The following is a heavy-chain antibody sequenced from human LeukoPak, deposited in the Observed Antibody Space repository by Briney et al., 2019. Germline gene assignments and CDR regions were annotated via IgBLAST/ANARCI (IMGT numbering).Heavy chain of an antibody. CDR2: MNPNSGNT. CDR3: SVAGAYYYGMDV. D-gene: IGHD6-19*01. V-gene: IGHV1-8*01. CDR1: GYTFTSYD. Sequence: ASVKVSCKASGYTFTSYDINWVRQATGQGLEWMGWMNPNSGNTGYAQKFQGRVTMTRNTSISTAYMELSSLRSEDKAVYYCSVAGAYYYGMDVWGQGTTVTVSS. J-gene: IGHJ6*02.